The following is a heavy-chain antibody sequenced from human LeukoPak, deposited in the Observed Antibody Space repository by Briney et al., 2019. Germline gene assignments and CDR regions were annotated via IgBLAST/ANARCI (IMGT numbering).Heavy chain of an antibody. CDR1: GGXFSSYA. D-gene: IGHD6-19*01. CDR3: ARGGAVAGNVLDY. CDR2: IIPIFGTA. V-gene: IGHV1-69*13. Sequence: SVKVSCKASGGXFSSYAMSWVRQAPGQGLEWMGGIIPIFGTANYAQKFQGRVTITADESTSTAYMELSGLRSEDTAVYYCARGGAVAGNVLDYWGQGTLVTVSS. J-gene: IGHJ4*02.